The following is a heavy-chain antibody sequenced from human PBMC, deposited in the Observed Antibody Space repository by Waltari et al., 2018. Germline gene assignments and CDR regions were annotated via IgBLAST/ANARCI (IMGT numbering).Heavy chain of an antibody. Sequence: QVQLQESGPGLVKPSETLSLTCTVSGGSISSYYWSWIRQPPGKGLEWIGYIYYSGSTNYNPSLKSRVTISVDTSKNQFSLKLSSVTAADTAVYYCARDGPYYYDSSGHGAEYFQHWGQGTLVTVSS. CDR2: IYYSGST. CDR3: ARDGPYYYDSSGHGAEYFQH. CDR1: GGSISSYY. V-gene: IGHV4-59*01. J-gene: IGHJ1*01. D-gene: IGHD3-22*01.